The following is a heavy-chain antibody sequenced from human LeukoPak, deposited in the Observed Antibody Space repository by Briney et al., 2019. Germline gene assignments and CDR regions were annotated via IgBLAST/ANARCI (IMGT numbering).Heavy chain of an antibody. J-gene: IGHJ4*02. CDR1: GGSISRGSYY. V-gene: IGHV4-61*02. D-gene: IGHD3-10*01. CDR2: IYTSGST. CDR3: ARVQPYYYGSGSEFDY. Sequence: NPSETLSLTCTVSGGSISRGSYYWSWIRQPAGKGLEWIGRIYTSGSTNYNPSFKIRVTISVDTSKNQFSLKLSSVTAADTAVYYCARVQPYYYGSGSEFDYWGQGTLVNVSS.